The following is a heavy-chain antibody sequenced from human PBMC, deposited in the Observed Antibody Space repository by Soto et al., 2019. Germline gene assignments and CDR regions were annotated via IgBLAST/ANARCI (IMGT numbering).Heavy chain of an antibody. V-gene: IGHV4-59*01. CDR2: VHYSGST. Sequence: PSETLSLTCTVSGGSISSCYWTWIRQPPGKGLEWIGYVHYSGSTNYNPSLRSRGTITVDTSKNQFSLKLRSVTAADTAVYYCARPQLGYCSITTCHNGLDPWGQGPQVTV. CDR3: ARPQLGYCSITTCHNGLDP. D-gene: IGHD2-2*03. CDR1: GGSISSCY. J-gene: IGHJ5*02.